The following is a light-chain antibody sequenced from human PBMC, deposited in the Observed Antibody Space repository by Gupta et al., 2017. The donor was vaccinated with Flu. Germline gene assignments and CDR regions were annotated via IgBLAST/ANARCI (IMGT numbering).Light chain of an antibody. Sequence: SLGERATINCKSSQSILYSSNNKNYLAWYQQKPGQPPKVVIYWASTRESGVPDRFSGSGSGTDFTLTISSLQAEDVAVYYCQQYYTTPYTFGQGTKLGIK. CDR2: WAS. CDR3: QQYYTTPYT. CDR1: QSILYSSNNKNY. J-gene: IGKJ2*01. V-gene: IGKV4-1*01.